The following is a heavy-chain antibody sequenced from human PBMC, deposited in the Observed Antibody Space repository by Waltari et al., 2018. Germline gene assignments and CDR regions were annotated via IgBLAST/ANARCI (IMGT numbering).Heavy chain of an antibody. CDR3: AREEPPHYCSGGSCYPYYYGMDV. CDR1: GYTFTGYY. V-gene: IGHV1-2*04. CDR2: INPNSGGT. D-gene: IGHD2-15*01. J-gene: IGHJ6*02. Sequence: QVQLVQSGAEVKKPGASVKVSCKASGYTFTGYYMHWVRQAPGQGLEWMGWINPNSGGTNYAQKFQGWVTMTRDTSISTAYMELSRLRSDDTAVYYCAREEPPHYCSGGSCYPYYYGMDVWGQGTTVTVSS.